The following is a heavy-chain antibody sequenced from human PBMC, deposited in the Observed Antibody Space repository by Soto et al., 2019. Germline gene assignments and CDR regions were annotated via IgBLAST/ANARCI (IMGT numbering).Heavy chain of an antibody. D-gene: IGHD2-21*02. Sequence: SETLSLTFTVSGGSISTGGYYWSWIRQLPGKGLEWIGYIYYTGSTYNSPSLKIRVTIAVDTSQKQLSLKLSSVSASVTSVYYCARENVTDREDYFDYWGQGTLVTVSS. CDR3: ARENVTDREDYFDY. CDR2: IYYTGST. V-gene: IGHV4-31*03. J-gene: IGHJ4*02. CDR1: GGSISTGGYY.